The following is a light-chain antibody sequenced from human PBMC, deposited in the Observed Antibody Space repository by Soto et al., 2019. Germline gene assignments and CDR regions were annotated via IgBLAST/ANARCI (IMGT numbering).Light chain of an antibody. J-gene: IGKJ4*01. CDR2: AAS. CDR1: QGFSRY. V-gene: IGKV1-9*01. CDR3: QQLNTYPVT. Sequence: IQLTQSPSALSASVGDSVTITCRASQGFSRYLSWYQQKPGRAPILLISAASTLQSGVPARFSGSGSGTDFTLSITSLQPEDFATYYCQQLNTYPVTFGGGTKVEIK.